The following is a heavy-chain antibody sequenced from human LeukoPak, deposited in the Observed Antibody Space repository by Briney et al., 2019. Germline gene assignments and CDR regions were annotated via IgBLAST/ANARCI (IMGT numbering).Heavy chain of an antibody. CDR3: ARGDSSSWYLGAFDI. J-gene: IGHJ3*02. D-gene: IGHD6-13*01. V-gene: IGHV4-59*01. Sequence: SETLSLTCTVSGGSISSYYWSWIRQPPGKGLEWIGYIYYSGSTNYNPSLKSRVTISVDTSKNQFSLKLCSVTAADTAVYYCARGDSSSWYLGAFDIWGQGAMVTASS. CDR2: IYYSGST. CDR1: GGSISSYY.